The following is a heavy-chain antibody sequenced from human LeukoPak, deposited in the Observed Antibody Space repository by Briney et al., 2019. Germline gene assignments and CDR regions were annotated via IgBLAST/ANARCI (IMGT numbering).Heavy chain of an antibody. CDR1: GGSFSGYY. D-gene: IGHD6-19*01. J-gene: IGHJ4*02. CDR2: INHSGST. CDR3: AGEEAGTPFDY. Sequence: SETLSLTCAVYGGSFSGYYWSWIRQPPGKGLEWIGEINHSGSTNYNPSLKSRVTISVDTSKNQFSLKLSSVTAADTAVYYCAGEEAGTPFDYWGQGTLVTVSS. V-gene: IGHV4-34*01.